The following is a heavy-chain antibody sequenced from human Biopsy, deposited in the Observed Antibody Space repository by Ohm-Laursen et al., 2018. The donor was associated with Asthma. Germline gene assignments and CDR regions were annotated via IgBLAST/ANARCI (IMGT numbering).Heavy chain of an antibody. J-gene: IGHJ4*02. Sequence: SLRLSCAASGFTFSDYYMSWIRQAPGKGLEWVSYISTGGTTINYADSVKGRFTISRDNAKNSLYLQLNSLRAGDTAVYYCARARSGNYFDYWGQGTLVTVSS. D-gene: IGHD5-12*01. CDR1: GFTFSDYY. CDR2: ISTGGTTI. CDR3: ARARSGNYFDY. V-gene: IGHV3-11*01.